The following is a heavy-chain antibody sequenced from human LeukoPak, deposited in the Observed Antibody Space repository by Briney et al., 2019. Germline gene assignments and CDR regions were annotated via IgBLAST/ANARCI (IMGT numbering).Heavy chain of an antibody. CDR2: IKSKTDGGTT. CDR1: GFTFSDHY. Sequence: GSLRLSCAVSGFTFSDHYMDWVRQAPGKGLEWVGRIKSKTDGGTTDYAAPVKGRFTISRDDSKNTLYLQMNSLKTEDTAVYYCTTGEITMIVGRGDYWGQGTLVTVSS. J-gene: IGHJ4*02. CDR3: TTGEITMIVGRGDY. D-gene: IGHD3-22*01. V-gene: IGHV3-15*01.